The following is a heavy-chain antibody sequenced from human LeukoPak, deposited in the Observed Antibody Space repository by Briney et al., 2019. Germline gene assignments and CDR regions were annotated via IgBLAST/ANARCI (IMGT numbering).Heavy chain of an antibody. CDR1: GGSIGSSSYY. Sequence: SETLSLTCAVSGGSIGSSSYYWGWVRQPPGKDLGWIGTIYYDGNTFYNPSLKSRVTISVDMSKNQFSLKLSSVTAADTAIYYCAAENGNFWIGYHYFEDWGQGTLVSVSS. CDR3: AAENGNFWIGYHYFED. V-gene: IGHV4-39*01. J-gene: IGHJ4*02. D-gene: IGHD3-3*01. CDR2: IYYDGNT.